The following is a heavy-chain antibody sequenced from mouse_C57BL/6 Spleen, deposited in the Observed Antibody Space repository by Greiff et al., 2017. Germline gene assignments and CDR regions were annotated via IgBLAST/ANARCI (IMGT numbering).Heavy chain of an antibody. CDR3: AQTAQATLYARDY. CDR2: INPSSGYT. J-gene: IGHJ4*01. V-gene: IGHV1-7*01. CDR1: GYTFTSYW. D-gene: IGHD3-2*02. Sequence: QVQLKQSGAELAKPGASVKLSCKASGYTFTSYWMHWVKQRPGQGLEWIGYINPSSGYTKYNQKFKDKATLTADKSSSTAYMQLSSLTYEDSAVYYCAQTAQATLYARDYWGQGTSVTVSA.